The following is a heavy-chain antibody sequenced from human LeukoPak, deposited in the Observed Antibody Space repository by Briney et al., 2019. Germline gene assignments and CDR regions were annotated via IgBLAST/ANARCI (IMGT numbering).Heavy chain of an antibody. Sequence: GGSLRLSCAASGFTVSSNYMSWVRQAPGKGLEWVSVIYSGGSTYYADSVKGRFTISRDNAKNSLYLQMNSLRAEDTAVYYCARPTQTGSYYRASVYWGQGTLVTVSS. V-gene: IGHV3-53*01. J-gene: IGHJ4*02. D-gene: IGHD3-10*01. CDR3: ARPTQTGSYYRASVY. CDR1: GFTVSSNY. CDR2: IYSGGST.